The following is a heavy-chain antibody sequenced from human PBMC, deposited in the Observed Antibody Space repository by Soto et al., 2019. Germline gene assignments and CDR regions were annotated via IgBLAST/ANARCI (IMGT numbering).Heavy chain of an antibody. Sequence: QVQLQQWGAGLLKPSGTLSLTCGVSGGSLSDYYWSWIRQPPGKGLEWIGEIIHSGSTNLNPSLKSRATISVDMSKNQFSLTLSSVTAADTALYYCARPPIKYCSSISCSPDYNYYMDVWGTGTAVTVSS. D-gene: IGHD2-2*01. CDR1: GGSLSDYY. J-gene: IGHJ6*03. CDR3: ARPPIKYCSSISCSPDYNYYMDV. CDR2: IIHSGST. V-gene: IGHV4-34*04.